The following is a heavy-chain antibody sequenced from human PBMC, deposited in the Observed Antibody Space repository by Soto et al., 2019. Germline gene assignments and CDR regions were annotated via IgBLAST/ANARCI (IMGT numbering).Heavy chain of an antibody. CDR2: ISYDGSTQ. CDR3: TRAKEINYYHYAMDV. V-gene: IGHV3-30-3*01. CDR1: EFTFTAYV. J-gene: IGHJ6*02. Sequence: RLSCAASEFTFTAYVMYWVRQAPGKGLEWVAVISYDGSTQYYAESVKGRFTISRDNSKSTLYLQMSGLRVEDTAVYYCTRAKEINYYHYAMDVWGQGTTVTVSS.